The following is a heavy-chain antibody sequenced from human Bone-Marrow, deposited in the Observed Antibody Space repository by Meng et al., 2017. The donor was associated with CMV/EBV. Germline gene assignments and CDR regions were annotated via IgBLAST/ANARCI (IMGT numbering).Heavy chain of an antibody. CDR3: ARDWEIFADWYYFDY. Sequence: GESLKISCAASGFTFSSYWMSWVRQAPGKGLEWVANIKQDGSEKYYVDSMKGRFTISRDNAKNSLYLQMNSLRAEDTAVYYCARDWEIFADWYYFDYWGQGTLVTVSS. CDR2: IKQDGSEK. CDR1: GFTFSSYW. J-gene: IGHJ4*02. D-gene: IGHD3-10*01. V-gene: IGHV3-7*01.